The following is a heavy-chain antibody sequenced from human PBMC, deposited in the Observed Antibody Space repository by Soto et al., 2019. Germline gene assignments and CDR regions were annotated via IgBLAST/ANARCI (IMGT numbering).Heavy chain of an antibody. D-gene: IGHD2-21*02. CDR2: IYYSGST. CDR1: GGSISSSSYY. V-gene: IGHV4-39*01. Sequence: QLQLQESGPGLVKPSETLSLTCTVSGGSISSSSYYWGWIRQPPGKGLEWIGSIYYSGSTYYNPSLKSRVTISVDTSKNQFSLKLSSVTAADTAVYYCATEPTDYCGGDCYHLPNWGQGTLVTVSS. J-gene: IGHJ4*02. CDR3: ATEPTDYCGGDCYHLPN.